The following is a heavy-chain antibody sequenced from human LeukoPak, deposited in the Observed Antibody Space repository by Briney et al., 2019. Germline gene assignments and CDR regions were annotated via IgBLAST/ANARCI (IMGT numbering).Heavy chain of an antibody. CDR2: IIWNSGSI. D-gene: IGHD5-18*01. V-gene: IGHV3-9*01. CDR3: ARLRGGYNYALGPFDY. J-gene: IGHJ4*02. Sequence: GGSLRLSCAASGFTFDDYAMHWVRQAPGKGLEWVSGIIWNSGSIGYADSVKGRFTISRDNARNSLYLQMNSLRAEDTAVYYCARLRGGYNYALGPFDYWGQGTLVTVSS. CDR1: GFTFDDYA.